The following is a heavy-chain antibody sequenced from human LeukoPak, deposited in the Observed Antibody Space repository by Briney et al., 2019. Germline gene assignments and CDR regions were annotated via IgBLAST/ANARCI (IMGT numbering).Heavy chain of an antibody. Sequence: GGFLRLSCAASGFTFSSYSMNWVRQAPGKGLEWVSSISSSSNYIYYADSVKGRFTLSRDNAKNSLYLQMNSLRAEDTAVYYCARDRSGIAAAGHYFDYWGQGTLVTVSS. CDR3: ARDRSGIAAAGHYFDY. D-gene: IGHD6-13*01. CDR2: ISSSSNYI. V-gene: IGHV3-21*01. J-gene: IGHJ4*02. CDR1: GFTFSSYS.